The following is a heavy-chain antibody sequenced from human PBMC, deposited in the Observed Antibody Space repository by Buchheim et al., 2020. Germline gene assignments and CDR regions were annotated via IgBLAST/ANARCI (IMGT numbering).Heavy chain of an antibody. D-gene: IGHD3-10*01. CDR2: ISGSGGST. J-gene: IGHJ5*02. CDR3: AKDQGAGFGAYNWFNP. Sequence: EVQLLESGGGLVQPGGSLRLSCAGSGFTFSSYAMSWVRQAPGKGLEWVSAISGSGGSTYYADSVKGRFTISRDNSKTTLYLQMNSLRAEDTAVYYCAKDQGAGFGAYNWFNPWGQGTL. CDR1: GFTFSSYA. V-gene: IGHV3-23*01.